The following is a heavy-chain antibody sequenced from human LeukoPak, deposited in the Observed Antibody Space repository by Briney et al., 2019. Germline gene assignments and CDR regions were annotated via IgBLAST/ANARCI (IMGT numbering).Heavy chain of an antibody. CDR2: ISYDGSNK. D-gene: IGHD3-16*02. CDR3: AKVEVSYDYVWGSYRPKYYFDY. CDR1: GFTFSSYV. J-gene: IGHJ4*02. V-gene: IGHV3-30*18. Sequence: GGSLRLSCAASGFTFSSYVMHWVRQAPGKGLEWVAVISYDGSNKYYADSVKGRFTISRDNSKNTLYLQMNSLRAEDTAVYYCAKVEVSYDYVWGSYRPKYYFDYWGQGTLVTVSS.